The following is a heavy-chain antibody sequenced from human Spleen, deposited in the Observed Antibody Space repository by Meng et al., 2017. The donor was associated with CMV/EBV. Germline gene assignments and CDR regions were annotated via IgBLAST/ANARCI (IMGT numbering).Heavy chain of an antibody. J-gene: IGHJ4*02. CDR3: ASARAYNWNYGRFDY. CDR2: IIPIFGTA. CDR1: GNFSSYA. Sequence: GNFSSYAMRWVRQSPGQGLELMGGIIPIFGTANYAQKFQGRVTITTDESTITAYMELSSLRSEDTAVYYCASARAYNWNYGRFDYWGQGTLVTVSS. V-gene: IGHV1-69*05. D-gene: IGHD1-7*01.